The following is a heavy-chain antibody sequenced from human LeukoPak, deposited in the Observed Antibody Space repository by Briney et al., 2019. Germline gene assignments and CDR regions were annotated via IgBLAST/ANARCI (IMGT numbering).Heavy chain of an antibody. CDR1: GYTFTSYG. D-gene: IGHD3-9*01. V-gene: IGHV1-18*01. CDR2: ISACNGKT. CDR3: AREHYDILTDYYNEWDYYGMDV. Sequence: ASVKVSCKASGYTFTSYGIRWVRQAPGQGLEWMGWISACNGKTNYAQKFQGRVTMTTDTPTSTAYMELRSLRSDDTAVYYCAREHYDILTDYYNEWDYYGMDVWGQGTTVTVSS. J-gene: IGHJ6*02.